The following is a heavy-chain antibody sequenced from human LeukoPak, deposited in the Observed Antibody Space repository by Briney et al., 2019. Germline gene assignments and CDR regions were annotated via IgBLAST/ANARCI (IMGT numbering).Heavy chain of an antibody. CDR2: ISPGSSTI. CDR3: ARGVDY. Sequence: GGSLRHSCEASGFTFSTYRMNWVRQAPGQGLEWVSYISPGSSTIYYADSVKGRFTISRDNAKNSLYLQMNSLRDEDTAVYYCARGVDYWGQGTLVTVSS. V-gene: IGHV3-48*02. J-gene: IGHJ4*02. CDR1: GFTFSTYR.